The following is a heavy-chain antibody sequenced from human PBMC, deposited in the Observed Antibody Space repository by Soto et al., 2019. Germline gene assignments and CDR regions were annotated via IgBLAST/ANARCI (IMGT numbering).Heavy chain of an antibody. J-gene: IGHJ5*02. V-gene: IGHV4-34*01. CDR3: VRRGRTSNGDWFDL. D-gene: IGHD3-3*02. CDR1: GGSGGSFSGYY. CDR2: INHSGST. Sequence: PSETLSLTCAVNGGSGGSFSGYYWSWIRQPPGKGLEWIGEINHSGSTNYNPSLKSRVTISVDTPKNQFSLKLSSVTAADTAVYFCVRRGRTSNGDWFDLWGQGILVTVSS.